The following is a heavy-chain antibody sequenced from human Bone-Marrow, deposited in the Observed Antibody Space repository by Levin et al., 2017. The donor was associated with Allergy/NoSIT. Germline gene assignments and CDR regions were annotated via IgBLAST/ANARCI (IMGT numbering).Heavy chain of an antibody. CDR1: GASISGGGYH. V-gene: IGHV4-31*03. CDR2: IYYSGST. D-gene: IGHD2-2*03. CDR3: EREDGSTFDS. Sequence: SETLSLTCTVSGASISGGGYHWSWIRQHAGKGLEWIGYIYYSGSTYYNPSLKSRVMISVDTSKNQFSLKVSSTTAADTAVYYCEREDGSTFDSWGQGTLVTVSS. J-gene: IGHJ4*02.